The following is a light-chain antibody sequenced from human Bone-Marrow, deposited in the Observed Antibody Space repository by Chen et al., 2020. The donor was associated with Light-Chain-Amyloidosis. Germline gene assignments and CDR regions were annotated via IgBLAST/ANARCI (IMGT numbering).Light chain of an antibody. CDR2: AAS. CDR1: QSISSD. Sequence: DIQMTQSPSSLSASVGDRVTITCRASQSISSDLNWYQQKPGKAPKLLIYAASSLQSGFPSRFSGSESSTDFTLTISSLQPEDFATYYCQQSYSTPRAFGQGTKVEIK. J-gene: IGKJ1*01. CDR3: QQSYSTPRA. V-gene: IGKV1-39*01.